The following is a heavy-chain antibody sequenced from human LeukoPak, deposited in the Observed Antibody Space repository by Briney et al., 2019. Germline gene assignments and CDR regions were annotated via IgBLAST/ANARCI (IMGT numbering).Heavy chain of an antibody. CDR1: GGSVGGYY. V-gene: IGHV4-59*08. J-gene: IGHJ4*02. CDR3: ARRNPNSGGYRDDY. CDR2: IYDSGGT. D-gene: IGHD6-19*01. Sequence: SETLSLTCTVSGGSVGGYYWSWIRQPPGKGLEWIGYIYDSGGTKYNPSLTSRVTISVDTSKNQFSLQLTSVTAADTAMYYCARRNPNSGGYRDDYWGQGTLVTVSS.